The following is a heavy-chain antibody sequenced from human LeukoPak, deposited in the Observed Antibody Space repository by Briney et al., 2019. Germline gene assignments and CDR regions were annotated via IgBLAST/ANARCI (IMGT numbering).Heavy chain of an antibody. CDR3: AKDHSNGYNYKARDFDY. J-gene: IGHJ4*02. D-gene: IGHD5-24*01. Sequence: LSGGSLRLSCVASGFTFSNYAMSWVRQAPEKGLDWVSVISGSAHKIRYADSVKGRFTISRDNSKNTLYLQMNSLRAEDTAVYYCAKDHSNGYNYKARDFDYWGQGTLVTVSS. V-gene: IGHV3-23*01. CDR1: GFTFSNYA. CDR2: ISGSAHKI.